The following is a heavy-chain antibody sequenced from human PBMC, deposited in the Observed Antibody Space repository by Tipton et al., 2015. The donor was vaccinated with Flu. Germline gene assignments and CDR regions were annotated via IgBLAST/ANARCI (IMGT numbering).Heavy chain of an antibody. CDR2: IHYSGSP. V-gene: IGHV4-38-2*02. J-gene: IGHJ4*02. CDR1: GDSMRSDYF. D-gene: IGHD6-6*01. CDR3: ARHQSSSLLPFDY. Sequence: TLSPTCTVSGDSMRSDYFWGWIRQAPGKGLEWIGNIHYSGSPHYNPSLKSRVTISVDTSKNQFSLRLSSVTAADTAVYYCARHQSSSLLPFDYWDQGTLVTVSS.